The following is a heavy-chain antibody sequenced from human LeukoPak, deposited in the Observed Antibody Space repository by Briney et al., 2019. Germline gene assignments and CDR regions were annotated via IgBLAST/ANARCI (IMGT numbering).Heavy chain of an antibody. Sequence: SETLSLTCIVSGGSISSSSYYWGWIRQPPGKGLEWIGSIYYSGSTYYNPSLKSRVTISVDTSKNQFSLKLSSVTAADTAVYHCARQFSYWGQGTLVTVSS. CDR2: IYYSGST. V-gene: IGHV4-39*01. J-gene: IGHJ4*02. CDR3: ARQFSY. CDR1: GGSISSSSYY.